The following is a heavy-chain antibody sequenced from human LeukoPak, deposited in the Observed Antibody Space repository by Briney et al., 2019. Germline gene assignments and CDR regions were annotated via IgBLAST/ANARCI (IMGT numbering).Heavy chain of an antibody. CDR3: ARELPCSSTSCYKSAAFDI. Sequence: GGSLRLSCAASGFAFSDYYMSWIRQAPGKGLEWVSYISSSGSTIYYADSVKGRFTISRDNAKNSLYLQMNSLRAEDTAVYYCARELPCSSTSCYKSAAFDIWGQGTMVTVSP. D-gene: IGHD2-2*02. V-gene: IGHV3-11*04. J-gene: IGHJ3*02. CDR1: GFAFSDYY. CDR2: ISSSGSTI.